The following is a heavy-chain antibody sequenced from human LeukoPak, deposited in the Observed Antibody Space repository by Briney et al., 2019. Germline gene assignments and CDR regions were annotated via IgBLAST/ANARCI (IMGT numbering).Heavy chain of an antibody. Sequence: SGGSLRLSCAASGITISNYGVHWVRQAPGKGLEWLAVISYDGLNKNYADSVKGRFSISRDNSKNSLYLQMNSLRAEDTAVYYCAELGITMIGGVWGKGTTVTISS. CDR3: AELGITMIGGV. CDR2: ISYDGLNK. D-gene: IGHD3-10*02. V-gene: IGHV3-30*18. J-gene: IGHJ6*04. CDR1: GITISNYG.